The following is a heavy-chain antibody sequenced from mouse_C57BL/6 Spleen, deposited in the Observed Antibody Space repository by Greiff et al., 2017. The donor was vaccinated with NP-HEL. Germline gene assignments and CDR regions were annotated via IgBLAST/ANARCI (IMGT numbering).Heavy chain of an antibody. CDR2: IDPETGGT. D-gene: IGHD2-3*01. CDR1: GYTFTDYE. Sequence: QVQLQQSGAELVRPGASVTLSCKASGYTFTDYEMHWVKQTPVHGLEWIGAIDPETGGTAYNQKFKGKAILTADKSSSTAYLELRSLTSEDSAVYYCTRRGGYDGYYVMFAYWGQGTLVTVSA. CDR3: TRRGGYDGYYVMFAY. J-gene: IGHJ3*01. V-gene: IGHV1-15*01.